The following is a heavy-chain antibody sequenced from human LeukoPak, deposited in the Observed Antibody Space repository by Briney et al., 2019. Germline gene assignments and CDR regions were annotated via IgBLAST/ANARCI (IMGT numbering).Heavy chain of an antibody. CDR1: GFSFGSYS. CDR3: ARGGSGRTQDDTYDI. CDR2: ISSGSSYI. V-gene: IGHV3-21*01. J-gene: IGHJ3*02. D-gene: IGHD3-10*01. Sequence: PGGSLRLSCAASGFSFGSYSMNWVRQAPGKGLEWVSIISSGSSYIFYADSVKGRFTISRDNAKNSLYLQMDSLRAEDTAVYSCARGGSGRTQDDTYDIWGQGTKVTVSS.